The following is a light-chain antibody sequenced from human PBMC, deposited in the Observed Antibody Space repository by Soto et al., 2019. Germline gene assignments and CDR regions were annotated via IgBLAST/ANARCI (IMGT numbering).Light chain of an antibody. CDR1: QDITNY. CDR3: QQYDSFPYS. J-gene: IGKJ2*03. CDR2: DAS. Sequence: IKMTQSQLFLSASIGDRVTITCQASQDITNYLNWYQQKPGKAPKLLIYDASMLERGVPSRFSGGGSGTHFTFTISSLQPEDIATFYCQQYDSFPYSFGQGTKVDIK. V-gene: IGKV1-33*01.